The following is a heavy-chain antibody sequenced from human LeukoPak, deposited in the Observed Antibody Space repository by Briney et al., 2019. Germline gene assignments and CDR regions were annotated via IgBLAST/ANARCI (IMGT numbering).Heavy chain of an antibody. Sequence: ASVKVSCKASGYTFTGYYMHWVRQAPGQGLEWMGWINPNSGGTNYAQKFQGRVTMTRDTSISTAYMELSRLRSDDTAVYYCARVEIGTMVRGVRSFDYWGQGTLVTVSS. CDR1: GYTFTGYY. CDR3: ARVEIGTMVRGVRSFDY. CDR2: INPNSGGT. D-gene: IGHD3-10*01. V-gene: IGHV1-2*02. J-gene: IGHJ4*02.